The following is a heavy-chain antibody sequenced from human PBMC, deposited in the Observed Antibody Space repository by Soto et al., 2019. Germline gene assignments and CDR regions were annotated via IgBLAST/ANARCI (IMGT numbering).Heavy chain of an antibody. D-gene: IGHD3-16*01. CDR3: ARDSAYYDYVWGSADYYGMDV. CDR2: ISAYNGNT. V-gene: IGHV1-18*01. CDR1: GYTFPING. J-gene: IGHJ6*02. Sequence: ASVKVACKASGYTFPINGIIWVRQAHGQGLEWMGWISAYNGNTNYAQKLQGRVTMTTDTSTSTAYMELRSLRSDDTAVYYCARDSAYYDYVWGSADYYGMDVWGQGTTVTVSS.